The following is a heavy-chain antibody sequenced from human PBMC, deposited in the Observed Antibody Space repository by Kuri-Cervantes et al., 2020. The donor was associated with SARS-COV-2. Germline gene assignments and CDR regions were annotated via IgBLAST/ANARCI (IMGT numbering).Heavy chain of an antibody. J-gene: IGHJ4*02. Sequence: GESLKISCAASGFTFKSYAMNWVRQAPGKGLEWVSGISGTGGGTYYADSVKGRFTISRANSKNMLYLEMKSLRVEDTAVYYCAKDRDNTGRPYFFEDWGQGTLVIVSS. D-gene: IGHD2-21*01. CDR1: GFTFKSYA. CDR3: AKDRDNTGRPYFFED. CDR2: ISGTGGGT. V-gene: IGHV3-23*01.